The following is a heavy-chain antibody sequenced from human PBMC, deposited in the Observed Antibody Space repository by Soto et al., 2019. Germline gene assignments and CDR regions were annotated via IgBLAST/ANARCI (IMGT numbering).Heavy chain of an antibody. CDR3: ATTFDSSGYYHNFGMDV. CDR1: GASINTVPYY. D-gene: IGHD3-22*01. V-gene: IGHV4-39*01. J-gene: IGHJ6*02. Sequence: TMSLACTVSGASINTVPYYWGWIRQSPGKGLEWIGSVYYSGFTYYNPSLKSRVTISLDTSKSQFSLEVSSVTAADTALYYCATTFDSSGYYHNFGMDVWGQGTTVTVSS. CDR2: VYYSGFT.